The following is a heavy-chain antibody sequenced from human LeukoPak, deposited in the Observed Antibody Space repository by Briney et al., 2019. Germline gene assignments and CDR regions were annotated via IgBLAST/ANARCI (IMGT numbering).Heavy chain of an antibody. J-gene: IGHJ6*03. D-gene: IGHD2-2*02. CDR1: GFTFDDYA. Sequence: PGGSLRLSCAASGFTFDDYAMHWVRQAPGKGLEWVSGISWNSGSIGYADSVKGRFTISRDNAENSLYLQMNSLRAEDMALYYCAKSAAIHYYYYYMDVWGKGTTVTVSS. CDR2: ISWNSGSI. CDR3: AKSAAIHYYYYYMDV. V-gene: IGHV3-9*03.